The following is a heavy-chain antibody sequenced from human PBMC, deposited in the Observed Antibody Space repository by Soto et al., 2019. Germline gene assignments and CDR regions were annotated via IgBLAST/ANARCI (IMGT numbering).Heavy chain of an antibody. CDR3: ARDVVRSTAGDS. D-gene: IGHD2-15*01. CDR2: IIPIFTRT. J-gene: IGHJ4*02. Sequence: QLQLVQSGTEVKEPGSSVKVSCKASGGTFSTSSFVWVRQGPGQGLEWMGGIIPIFTRTNFAQKFQGRVTFSADESTRTTYMELRSLTSEDTVIYYCARDVVRSTAGDSWGQGTLVTVSS. CDR1: GGTFSTSS. V-gene: IGHV1-69*01.